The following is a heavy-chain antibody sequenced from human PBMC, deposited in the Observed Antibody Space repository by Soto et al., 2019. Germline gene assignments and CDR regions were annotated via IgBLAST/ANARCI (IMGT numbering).Heavy chain of an antibody. V-gene: IGHV3-30*18. CDR3: AKSYYYDSSGYYDAFDI. CDR2: ISYDGSNK. CDR1: GFTFSSYG. D-gene: IGHD3-22*01. Sequence: GGSLRLSCAASGFTFSSYGMHWVRQAPGKGLEWVAVISYDGSNKYYADSVKGRFTISRDNSKNTLCLQMNSLRAEDTAVYYCAKSYYYDSSGYYDAFDIWGQGTMVTVSS. J-gene: IGHJ3*02.